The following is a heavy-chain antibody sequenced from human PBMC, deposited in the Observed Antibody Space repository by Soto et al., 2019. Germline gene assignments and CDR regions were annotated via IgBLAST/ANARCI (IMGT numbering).Heavy chain of an antibody. D-gene: IGHD5-12*01. J-gene: IGHJ4*02. CDR1: GFTVSSNY. V-gene: IGHV3-53*01. CDR2: IYSGGST. Sequence: EVQLVESGGGLIQPGGSLRLSCAASGFTVSSNYMSWVRQAPGKGLEWVSVIYSGGSTYYADSVKGRFTISRDNSKNTLDLRMNSLRAEDTAVYYCGRAFARDGYNYVFFDYWGQGTLVTVSS. CDR3: GRAFARDGYNYVFFDY.